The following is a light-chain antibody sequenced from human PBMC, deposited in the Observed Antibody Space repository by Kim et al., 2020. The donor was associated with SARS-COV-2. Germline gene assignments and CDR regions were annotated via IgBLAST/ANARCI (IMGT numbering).Light chain of an antibody. Sequence: ATINCQSSQSVLSTSNNENYVAWYQQKPGQPPKLLIYWASTRESGVPDRFSGSGSGTDFTLTISSLQAEDVAVYYCQQYYSTPLTFGGGTKVDIK. CDR1: QSVLSTSNNENY. V-gene: IGKV4-1*01. CDR3: QQYYSTPLT. J-gene: IGKJ4*01. CDR2: WAS.